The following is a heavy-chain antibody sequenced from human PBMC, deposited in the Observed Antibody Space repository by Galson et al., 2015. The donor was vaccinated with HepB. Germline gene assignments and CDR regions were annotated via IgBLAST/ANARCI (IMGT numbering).Heavy chain of an antibody. V-gene: IGHV3-53*04. J-gene: IGHJ3*02. CDR2: IYSGGST. Sequence: SLRLSCAASGFTVSSNYMSWVCQAPGKGLEWVSVIYSGGSTYYADSVKGRFTISRHNSKNTLYLQMNSLRAEDTAVYYCARSSGSYYSDAFDIWGQGTMVTVSS. CDR3: ARSSGSYYSDAFDI. D-gene: IGHD1-26*01. CDR1: GFTVSSNY.